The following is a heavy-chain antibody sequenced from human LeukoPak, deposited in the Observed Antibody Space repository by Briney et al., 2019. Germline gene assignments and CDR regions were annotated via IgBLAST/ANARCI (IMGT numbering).Heavy chain of an antibody. CDR2: IYPGDSDT. CDR1: GYSFTSYW. D-gene: IGHD2-2*01. CDR3: ARSCTSTSCYLTDAFDN. J-gene: IGHJ3*02. Sequence: GESLKISCKGSGYSFTSYWIGWVRQMPGKGLEWMGIIYPGDSDTRYSPSFQGQVTISADKSIGTAYLQWSSLKASDTAMSYCARSCTSTSCYLTDAFDNWGQGTMVTVSS. V-gene: IGHV5-51*01.